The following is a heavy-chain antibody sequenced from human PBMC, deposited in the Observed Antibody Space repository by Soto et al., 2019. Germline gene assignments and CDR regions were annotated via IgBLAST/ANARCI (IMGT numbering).Heavy chain of an antibody. V-gene: IGHV1-46*03. D-gene: IGHD3-22*01. Sequence: EASVKVSCKASGYTFTSYYMHWVRQAPGQGLEWMGIINPSGGSTSYAQKFQGRVTMTRDTSTSTVYMELSSLRSEDTAVYYCARGVFRTMIVVVTTPGGYFDYWGQGTLVTVSS. CDR1: GYTFTSYY. CDR3: ARGVFRTMIVVVTTPGGYFDY. CDR2: INPSGGST. J-gene: IGHJ4*02.